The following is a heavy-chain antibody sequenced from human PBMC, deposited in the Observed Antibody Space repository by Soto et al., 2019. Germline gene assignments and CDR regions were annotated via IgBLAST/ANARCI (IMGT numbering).Heavy chain of an antibody. V-gene: IGHV1-69*13. J-gene: IGHJ4*02. D-gene: IGHD4-17*01. Sequence: SVKVSCKASGGTFSSYAISWVRQAPGQGLEWMGGIIPIFGTANYAQKFQGRVTITADESTSTAYMELRSLRSDDTAVYYCARDTPVTTYYFDYWGQGTLVTVSS. CDR1: GGTFSSYA. CDR2: IIPIFGTA. CDR3: ARDTPVTTYYFDY.